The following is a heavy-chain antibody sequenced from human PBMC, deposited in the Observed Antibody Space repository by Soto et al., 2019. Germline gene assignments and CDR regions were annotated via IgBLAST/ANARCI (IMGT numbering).Heavy chain of an antibody. D-gene: IGHD6-19*01. J-gene: IGHJ4*02. CDR1: GYTFTSYG. CDR2: ITTDKGKT. V-gene: IGHV1-18*01. Sequence: ASVKVSCKTSGYTFTSYGISWVRQALGQGLEWMGWITTDKGKTTYAQKFQGRVTMTTDTSTSTAYMEMRSLRSDDTAIYYCARVPSSGWPYFFDYWGLGTLVTVSS. CDR3: ARVPSSGWPYFFDY.